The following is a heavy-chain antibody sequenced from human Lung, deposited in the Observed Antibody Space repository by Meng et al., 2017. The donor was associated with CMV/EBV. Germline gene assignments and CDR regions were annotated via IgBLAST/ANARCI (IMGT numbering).Heavy chain of an antibody. J-gene: IGHJ6*01. D-gene: IGHD2-2*01. V-gene: IGHV3-21*01. CDR3: ARDDCRGGYCSSTSYYYGMDV. CDR1: GFTFSTYS. Sequence: GGSLRLSCAASGFTFSTYSMNWVRQAPGKGLEWVSSITSSSSYNYYADSVTGRFTISRDNTKNSLYLQMNSLRAEDTAVYFCARDDCRGGYCSSTSYYYGMDVWGQGNXVNGYS. CDR2: ITSSSSYN.